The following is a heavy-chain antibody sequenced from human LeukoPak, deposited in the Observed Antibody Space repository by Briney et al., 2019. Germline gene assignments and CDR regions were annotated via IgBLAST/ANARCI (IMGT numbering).Heavy chain of an antibody. V-gene: IGHV4-39*07. D-gene: IGHD4-17*01. Sequence: SETLSLTCTVSGGSISSSSYYWGWIRQPPGKGLEWIGSIYYSGSTYYNPSLKSRVTISVDTSKNQFSLKLTSVTAADTAVYYCARAYGYYYYYMDVWGKGTTVIVSS. J-gene: IGHJ6*03. CDR3: ARAYGYYYYYMDV. CDR1: GGSISSSSYY. CDR2: IYYSGST.